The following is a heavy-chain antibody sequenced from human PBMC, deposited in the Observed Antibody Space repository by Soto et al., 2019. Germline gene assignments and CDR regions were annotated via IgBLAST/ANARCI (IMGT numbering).Heavy chain of an antibody. Sequence: GGSLRLSCAASGFTFRSFTMNWVRQAPGKGLEWVSTISSNSAYIYYTDALRGRFTISRDNAKNSLHLQMNSLRAEDTAVYYCTRDASRDSSARGWFDPWGPCTLVTVSS. D-gene: IGHD6-13*01. J-gene: IGHJ5*02. CDR3: TRDASRDSSARGWFDP. CDR1: GFTFRSFT. CDR2: ISSNSAYI. V-gene: IGHV3-21*01.